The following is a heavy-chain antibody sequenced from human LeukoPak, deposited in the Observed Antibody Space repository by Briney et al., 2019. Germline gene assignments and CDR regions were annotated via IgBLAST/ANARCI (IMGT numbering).Heavy chain of an antibody. CDR1: GGSISSSGYY. Sequence: SETLSLTCSVSGGSISSSGYYWGWIREPPGKDLEWIGSIYYSGNTFYIPSLKSRLTISLDTSKNQFSLKLSSVTAADTAVYYCARDKGHFDVDYWGQGTLVTVSS. D-gene: IGHD3-9*01. V-gene: IGHV4-39*07. J-gene: IGHJ4*02. CDR3: ARDKGHFDVDY. CDR2: IYYSGNT.